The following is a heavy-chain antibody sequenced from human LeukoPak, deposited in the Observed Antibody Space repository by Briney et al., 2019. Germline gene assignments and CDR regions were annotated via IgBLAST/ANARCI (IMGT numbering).Heavy chain of an antibody. D-gene: IGHD3-10*01. V-gene: IGHV3-13*05. CDR2: IGTAGDP. CDR3: ARGIGPQGYYYYGMDV. CDR1: GFTFSSYD. Sequence: PGGSLRLSCAASGFTFSSYDMHWVRQATGKGLECVSAIGTAGDPYYPGSVKGRFTISRENAKNSLYLQMNSLRAGDTAVYYCARGIGPQGYYYYGMDVWGKGTTVTVSS. J-gene: IGHJ6*04.